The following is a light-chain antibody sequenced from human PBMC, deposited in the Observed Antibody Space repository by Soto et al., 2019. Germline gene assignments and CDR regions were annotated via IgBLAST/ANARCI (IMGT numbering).Light chain of an antibody. V-gene: IGKV1-9*01. CDR2: DAS. CDR3: QQLYSFPLT. CDR1: QDFSNF. J-gene: IGKJ4*01. Sequence: DIQLTQSPSFLSASIGDRVTITCRASQDFSNFLAWYQQKPGRAPKLLMYDASTLQSGVPSRFSGSGSGTEFTLTISSLQPEDFATYYCQQLYSFPLTSGGGTKVEIK.